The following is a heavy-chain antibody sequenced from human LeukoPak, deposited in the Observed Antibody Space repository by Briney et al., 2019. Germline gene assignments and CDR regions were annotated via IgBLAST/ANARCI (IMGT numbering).Heavy chain of an antibody. CDR3: ARDPNDYGDYGGVY. Sequence: GGSLRLSCAASGFTFSSYSMNWVRQAPGKGLEWVSSISSSSSYIYYADSVKGRFTISRDNAKNSLYLQMNSLRAEDTAVYYCARDPNDYGDYGGVYWGQGTLVTVSS. J-gene: IGHJ4*02. D-gene: IGHD4-17*01. CDR1: GFTFSSYS. V-gene: IGHV3-21*04. CDR2: ISSSSSYI.